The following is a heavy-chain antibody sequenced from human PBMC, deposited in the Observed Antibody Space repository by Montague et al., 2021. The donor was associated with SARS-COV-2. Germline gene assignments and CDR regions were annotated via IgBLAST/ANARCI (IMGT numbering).Heavy chain of an antibody. CDR3: ARGGGSGYRYYFDY. V-gene: IGHV4-59*01. D-gene: IGHD3-22*01. J-gene: IGHJ4*02. CDR1: GGSISSYY. Sequence: SETLSLTCTVSGGSISSYYWNWIWQPPGKGLEWIGYIYYSGRTNYNPSLKSRVTISVDTSKNQFSLKLSSVTAADTAVYYCARGGGSGYRYYFDYWGQGSLVTVSS. CDR2: IYYSGRT.